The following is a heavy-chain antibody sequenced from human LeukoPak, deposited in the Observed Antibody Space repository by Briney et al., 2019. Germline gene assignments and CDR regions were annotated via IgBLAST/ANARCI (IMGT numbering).Heavy chain of an antibody. CDR3: ARDSYNYGSGSLDY. J-gene: IGHJ4*02. CDR1: GGSISSSSYY. V-gene: IGHV4-61*01. CDR2: ISYSGST. Sequence: SETLSLTCTVSGGSISSSSYYWSWIRQPPGKGLEWIGYISYSGSTKYNPSLKSRVTISVDTSKNQFSLKLSSVTAADTAIYYCARDSYNYGSGSLDYWGRGTLVTVSS. D-gene: IGHD5-18*01.